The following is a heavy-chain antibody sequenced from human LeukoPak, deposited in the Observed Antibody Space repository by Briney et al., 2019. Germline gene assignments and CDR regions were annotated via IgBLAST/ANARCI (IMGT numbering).Heavy chain of an antibody. CDR2: IKQDGSEK. CDR3: ARAPKYSSSAWFDP. Sequence: GGSLRLSCAASGFTFSSYWMSWVRQAPGKGLEWVANIKQDGSEKYYVDSVEGRFTISRDNAKNSLYLQMNTLRADDTAVYYCARAPKYSSSAWFDPWGQGTLVIVSS. D-gene: IGHD6-13*01. V-gene: IGHV3-7*03. CDR1: GFTFSSYW. J-gene: IGHJ5*02.